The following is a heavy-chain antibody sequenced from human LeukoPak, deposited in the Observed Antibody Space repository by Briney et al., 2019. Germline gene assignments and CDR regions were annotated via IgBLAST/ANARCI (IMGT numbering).Heavy chain of an antibody. CDR1: GYTFTSYG. CDR3: ARGAIRSWYYYNIPGDFDY. J-gene: IGHJ4*02. Sequence: ASVTVSCTASGYTFTSYGISWVRQAPGQGLEWMGWISAYNGNTNYAQKLQGRVTMTTDTSTSTAYMELRSLRSDDTAVYYCARGAIRSWYYYNIPGDFDYWGQGTLVTVSS. CDR2: ISAYNGNT. D-gene: IGHD6-13*01. V-gene: IGHV1-18*01.